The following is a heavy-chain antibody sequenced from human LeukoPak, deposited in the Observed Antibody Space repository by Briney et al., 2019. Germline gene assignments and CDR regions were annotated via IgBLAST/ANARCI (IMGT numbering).Heavy chain of an antibody. CDR3: AKMEGQRLYDYCMDV. J-gene: IGHJ6*03. CDR2: MSGSGYYT. V-gene: IGHV3-23*01. D-gene: IGHD3-3*01. Sequence: GGSLRLSCAASGFTFSSYAMSWVRQAPGKGLEWVSTMSGSGYYTYYVESVKGRFTISRDNSKNTLYLHMNSLRADDTAVYYCAKMEGQRLYDYCMDVWGRGTTVTVSS. CDR1: GFTFSSYA.